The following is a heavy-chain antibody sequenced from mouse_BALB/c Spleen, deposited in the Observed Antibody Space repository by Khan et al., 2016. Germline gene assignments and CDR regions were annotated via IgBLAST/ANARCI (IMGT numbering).Heavy chain of an antibody. J-gene: IGHJ3*01. Sequence: QIQLVQSGAELARPGASVRMSCKASGYTFPSYTLYWVKQRPGQGLEWIGYINPTSGYTSYNQKFKDKATLTADKSSSTVYMQLSSLTSEDSAVYYWAREGLRAWFVYWGQGTLVTVSA. V-gene: IGHV1-4*01. CDR1: GYTFPSYT. CDR2: INPTSGYT. D-gene: IGHD2-4*01. CDR3: AREGLRAWFVY.